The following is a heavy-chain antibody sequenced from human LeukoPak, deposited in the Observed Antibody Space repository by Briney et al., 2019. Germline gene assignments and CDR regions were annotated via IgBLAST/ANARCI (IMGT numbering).Heavy chain of an antibody. V-gene: IGHV4-39*07. J-gene: IGHJ5*02. Sequence: GSLRLSCAASGFTFSSYWMSWIRQPPGKGLEWIGSIYYSGSTYYNPSLKSRVTISVDTSKNQFSLKLSSVTAADTAVYYCARVALSNWFDPWGQGTLVTVSS. CDR1: GFTFSSYW. CDR3: ARVALSNWFDP. D-gene: IGHD3-16*02. CDR2: IYYSGST.